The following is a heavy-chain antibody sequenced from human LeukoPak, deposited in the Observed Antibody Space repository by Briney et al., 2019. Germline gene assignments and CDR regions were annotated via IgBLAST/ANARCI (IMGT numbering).Heavy chain of an antibody. D-gene: IGHD3-10*01. V-gene: IGHV4-61*02. CDR2: IYTSGST. CDR1: GGSISSGSYY. CDR3: ARLSFMVRGVIEYYFDY. J-gene: IGHJ4*02. Sequence: PSETLSLTCTVSGGSISSGSYYWSWIRQPAGKGLEWIGRIYTSGSTNYNPSLKSRVTISVDTSKNQFSLKLSSVTAADTAVYYCARLSFMVRGVIEYYFDYWGQGTLVTVSS.